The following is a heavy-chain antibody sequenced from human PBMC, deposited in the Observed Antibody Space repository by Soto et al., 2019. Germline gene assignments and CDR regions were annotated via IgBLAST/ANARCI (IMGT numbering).Heavy chain of an antibody. Sequence: GGSLRLSCSVSSFTFSNYAMSWVRQAPGKGLEWVSSISNSGDNTYYVDSVKGRFTISRDNSKNTLHLQMNSLRAEDTAVYYCAKHGNSGSYDYWGQGTLVTVSS. J-gene: IGHJ4*02. D-gene: IGHD6-19*01. CDR2: ISNSGDNT. CDR1: SFTFSNYA. CDR3: AKHGNSGSYDY. V-gene: IGHV3-23*01.